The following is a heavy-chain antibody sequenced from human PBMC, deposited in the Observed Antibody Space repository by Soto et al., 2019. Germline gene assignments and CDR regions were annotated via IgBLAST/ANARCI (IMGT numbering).Heavy chain of an antibody. CDR3: ARDLSYYDSSGHGPYGMDV. J-gene: IGHJ6*02. CDR2: INPSGGST. CDR1: GYTFPRYY. V-gene: IGHV1-46*01. D-gene: IGHD3-22*01. Sequence: ASVKVSCKASGYTFPRYYMHWVRQAPGQGLEWMGIINPSGGSTSYAQKFQGRVTMTRDTSTSTVYMELSSLRSEDTAVYCCARDLSYYDSSGHGPYGMDVWGQGTTVTVSS.